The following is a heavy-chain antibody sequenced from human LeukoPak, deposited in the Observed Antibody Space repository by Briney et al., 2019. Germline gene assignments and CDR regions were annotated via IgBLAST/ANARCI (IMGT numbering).Heavy chain of an antibody. V-gene: IGHV3-30*04. J-gene: IGHJ4*02. CDR2: ISYDGSNK. CDR3: ARDNYYGSGNDY. CDR1: GFTFSSYA. D-gene: IGHD3-10*01. Sequence: GGSLRLSCAASGFTFSSYAMSWVRQAPGKGLEWVAVISYDGSNKYYADSVKGRFTISRDNSKNTLYLQMNSLRAEDTAVYYCARDNYYGSGNDYWGQGTLVTVSS.